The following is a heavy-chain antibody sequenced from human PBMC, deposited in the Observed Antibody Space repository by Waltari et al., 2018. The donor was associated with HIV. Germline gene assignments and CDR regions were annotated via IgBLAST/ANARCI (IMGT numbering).Heavy chain of an antibody. J-gene: IGHJ6*02. D-gene: IGHD4-17*01. V-gene: IGHV4-34*02. CDR2: IYHSGAA. Sequence: QVQLQQWGAGLLKPSETLSLTCAVYGGSFSGYYWTWIRQPQGKGLQWIAEIYHSGAANYNPSLKSRVTISVDTSKNQFSLKLRSVTAADTAVYYCARLRWDASFYYGLDVWGQGTTVTVSS. CDR3: ARLRWDASFYYGLDV. CDR1: GGSFSGYY.